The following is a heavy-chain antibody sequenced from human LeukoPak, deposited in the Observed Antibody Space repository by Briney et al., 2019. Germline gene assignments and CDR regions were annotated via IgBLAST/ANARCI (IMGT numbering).Heavy chain of an antibody. CDR1: GGSISSYY. CDR2: IYYSGST. CDR3: ASTMVRGVHYYYYMDV. D-gene: IGHD3-10*01. Sequence: PSETLSLTCTVSGGSISSYYWSWIRQPPGKGLEWIGYIYYSGSTNYNPSLKSRVTISVDTSKNQFSLKLSSVTAADTAVYYCASTMVRGVHYYYYMDVSGKGTTVTVSS. V-gene: IGHV4-59*12. J-gene: IGHJ6*03.